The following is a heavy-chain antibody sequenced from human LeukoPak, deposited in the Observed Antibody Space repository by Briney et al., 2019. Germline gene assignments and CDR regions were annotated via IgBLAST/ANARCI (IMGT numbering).Heavy chain of an antibody. CDR2: IYYSGST. CDR3: ARSVGYCSSTSCYMSSNWFDP. V-gene: IGHV4-31*03. Sequence: SETLSLTCTVSGGSISSGGYYWSWIRQHPGKGLEWIGYIYYSGSTYYNPSLKSRVTISVDTSKNQFSLKLSSVTAADTAVYYCARSVGYCSSTSCYMSSNWFDPWGQGTLVTVSS. J-gene: IGHJ5*02. CDR1: GGSISSGGYY. D-gene: IGHD2-2*02.